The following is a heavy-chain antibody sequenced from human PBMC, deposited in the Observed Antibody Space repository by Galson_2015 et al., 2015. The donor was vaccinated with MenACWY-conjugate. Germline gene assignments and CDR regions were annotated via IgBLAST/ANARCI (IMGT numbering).Heavy chain of an antibody. CDR3: ARGVGGYDPGDS. CDR1: GFTFSSYN. CDR2: ISSTRSHT. V-gene: IGHV3-21*01. J-gene: IGHJ4*03. Sequence: SLRLSCAASGFTFSSYNMNWVRQAPGKGLEWVSCISSTRSHTHYADSVKGRFTISRDNAKNSPYLEMNSLRVEDTAVYYCARGVGGYDPGDSWGHGTLVAVSS. D-gene: IGHD5-12*01.